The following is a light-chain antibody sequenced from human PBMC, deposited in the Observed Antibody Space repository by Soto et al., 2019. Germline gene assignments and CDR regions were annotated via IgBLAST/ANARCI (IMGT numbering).Light chain of an antibody. CDR2: GAS. Sequence: EIVMTQSPATLSVSPGERATLSCRASQSVSSNLIWYQQKPGQAPRLLIYGASTRATGIPARFSGSGSGKEFTLTINRLQSEDFAVYFCQQYNNWVTFGGGTKVEI. CDR3: QQYNNWVT. CDR1: QSVSSN. V-gene: IGKV3-15*01. J-gene: IGKJ4*01.